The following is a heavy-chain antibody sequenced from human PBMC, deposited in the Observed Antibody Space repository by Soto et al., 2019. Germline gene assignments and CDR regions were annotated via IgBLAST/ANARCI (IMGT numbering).Heavy chain of an antibody. J-gene: IGHJ4*02. D-gene: IGHD6-25*01. CDR3: ARNAASGLDY. V-gene: IGHV1-46*01. CDR2: INPSGGST. Sequence: QVQLVQSEAEVKKPGASVKVSCKASGYTFVNYYVHWVRQAPGQGLEWMGFINPSGGSTSYAQKFQGRVTMTRDTSTSTVYMELSSLRSEDTDLYYCARNAASGLDYWGQGTLVTVSS. CDR1: GYTFVNYY.